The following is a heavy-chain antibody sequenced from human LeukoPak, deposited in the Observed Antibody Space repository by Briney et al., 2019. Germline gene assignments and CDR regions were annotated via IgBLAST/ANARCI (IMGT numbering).Heavy chain of an antibody. CDR1: GFTFSDYY. CDR2: ISSSANTI. J-gene: IGHJ4*02. V-gene: IGHV3-11*01. D-gene: IGHD4/OR15-4a*01. CDR3: ARAPNYGHSYYFDY. Sequence: GGSLRLSCAASGFTFSDYYMSRIRQAPGKGLEWVSYISSSANTIYYAGSVKGRFTISRDNAKNSLFLQMNSLRAEDTAVYFCARAPNYGHSYYFDYWGQGTLVTVSS.